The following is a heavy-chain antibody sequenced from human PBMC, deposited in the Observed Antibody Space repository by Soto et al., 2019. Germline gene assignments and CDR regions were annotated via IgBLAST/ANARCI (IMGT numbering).Heavy chain of an antibody. CDR1: GGTFSSYT. V-gene: IGHV1-69*04. Sequence: GASVKVSCKASGGTFSSYTISWVRQAPGQGLEWMGRIIPILGIANYAQKFQGRVTITADKSTSTAYMELSSLRSEDTAVYYCARDSPSGIVVPTPYYFDYWGQGTLVTVSS. J-gene: IGHJ4*02. CDR3: ARDSPSGIVVPTPYYFDY. CDR2: IIPILGIA. D-gene: IGHD3-22*01.